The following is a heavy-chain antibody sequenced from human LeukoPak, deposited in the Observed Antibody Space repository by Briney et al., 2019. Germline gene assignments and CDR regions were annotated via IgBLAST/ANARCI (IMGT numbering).Heavy chain of an antibody. D-gene: IGHD3-10*01. V-gene: IGHV3-21*01. J-gene: IGHJ4*02. CDR1: GFAFSSYS. CDR3: ARLFVVRGVLNSDY. Sequence: GGSLRLSCAASGFAFSSYSMNWVRQTPGKGLEWVSSISSSSNSIYYADSVKGRFTISRDNAKNSLYLQMNSLRAEDTAVYYCARLFVVRGVLNSDYWGQGTLVTVAS. CDR2: ISSSSNSI.